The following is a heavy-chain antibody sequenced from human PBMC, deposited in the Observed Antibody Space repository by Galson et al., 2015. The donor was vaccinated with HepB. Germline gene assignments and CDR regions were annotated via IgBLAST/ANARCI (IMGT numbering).Heavy chain of an antibody. CDR2: IKSKTDGGTT. CDR3: TTDVYFSSYWSWLDP. D-gene: IGHD2-2*01. J-gene: IGHJ5*02. Sequence: SLRLSCAASGFAFNNAWMNWVRQAPGKGLEWVGRIKSKTDGGTTEYAAPVKGRFTISRDDSRNTLYLQMHSLKTDDTAVYYCTTDVYFSSYWSWLDPWGQATLVAVSS. V-gene: IGHV3-15*01. CDR1: GFAFNNAW.